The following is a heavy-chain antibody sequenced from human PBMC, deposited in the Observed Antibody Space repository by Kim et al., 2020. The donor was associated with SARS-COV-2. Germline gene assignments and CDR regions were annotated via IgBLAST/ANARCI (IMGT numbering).Heavy chain of an antibody. CDR1: GGSISSYY. J-gene: IGHJ3*02. CDR2: IYYSGST. V-gene: IGHV4-59*01. CDR3: ARDTGEAGCGGDCRGAFDI. Sequence: SETLSLTCTVSGGSISSYYWSWIRQPPGKGLEWIGYIYYSGSTNYNPSLKSRVTISVDTSKNQFSLKLSSVTAADTAVYYCARDTGEAGCGGDCRGAFDIWGQGTMVTVSS. D-gene: IGHD2-21*02.